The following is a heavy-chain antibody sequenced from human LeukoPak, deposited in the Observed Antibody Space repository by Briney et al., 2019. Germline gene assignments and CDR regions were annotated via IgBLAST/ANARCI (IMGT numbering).Heavy chain of an antibody. CDR2: INHSGST. Sequence: SETLSLTCAVYGGSFSGYYWSWIRHPPGKGLEWIGEINHSGSTNYNPSLKSRVTISVDTSKNQFSLKLSSVTAADTAVYYCARGGYSYGYGYWGQGTLVTVSS. J-gene: IGHJ4*02. CDR3: ARGGYSYGYGY. CDR1: GGSFSGYY. V-gene: IGHV4-34*01. D-gene: IGHD5-18*01.